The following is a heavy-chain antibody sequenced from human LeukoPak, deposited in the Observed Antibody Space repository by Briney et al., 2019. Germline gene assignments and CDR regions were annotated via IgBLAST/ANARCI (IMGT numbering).Heavy chain of an antibody. V-gene: IGHV4-59*08. CDR3: ARHGRAVAGTNYYYYYGMAV. D-gene: IGHD6-19*01. Sequence: SETLSLTCTVSGGSISGYYWSWIRQPPGKGLEWIAYIYYSGTANYNPSLKSRVTISVDTSKNQFSLKLSSVTAADTAVYYCARHGRAVAGTNYYYYYGMAVWGQGTTVTVSS. J-gene: IGHJ6*02. CDR2: IYYSGTA. CDR1: GGSISGYY.